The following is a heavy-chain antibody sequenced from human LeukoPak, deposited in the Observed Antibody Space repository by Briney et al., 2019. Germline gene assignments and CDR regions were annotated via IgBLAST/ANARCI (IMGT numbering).Heavy chain of an antibody. CDR3: AKLVGSYYSPPAFDI. J-gene: IGHJ3*02. CDR2: INPDSGDT. Sequence: ASVKVSCKASGYTFTYYYIHWMRQAPGQGLEWMGWINPDSGDTSYAQKFQGRVTMTRDTSISTVYVELSRLRSDDTAVYYCAKLVGSYYSPPAFDIWGQGTMVTVSS. CDR1: GYTFTYYY. V-gene: IGHV1-2*02. D-gene: IGHD1-26*01.